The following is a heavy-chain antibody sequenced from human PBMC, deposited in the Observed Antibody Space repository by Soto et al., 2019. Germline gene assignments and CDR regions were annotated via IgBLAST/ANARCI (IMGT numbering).Heavy chain of an antibody. V-gene: IGHV3-30-3*01. CDR1: GFTFSMYS. CDR3: AREPVRRLQGPDYYYSGMDV. J-gene: IGHJ6*02. CDR2: ISFDGSDK. D-gene: IGHD6-25*01. Sequence: GGSMSLSGSAAGFTFSMYSMHWIRQAPGKGLELVAIISFDGSDKYYADFVKGRFTISRDNSKNTLYLQMNSLRVEDTAVYYCAREPVRRLQGPDYYYSGMDVWGQGTTVTVS.